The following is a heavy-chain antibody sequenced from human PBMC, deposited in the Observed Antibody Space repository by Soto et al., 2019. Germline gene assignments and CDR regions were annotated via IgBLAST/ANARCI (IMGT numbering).Heavy chain of an antibody. Sequence: GSLRLSCAASGFTVSSNHMSWVRQTPGKGLEWVASIYSGETTYYADSVRGRFTISSDKSKNTLYFQLSSLRIEDTAVYYCTRDGRGLGRLSLFEYWGQGVLVTVSS. V-gene: IGHV3-53*01. J-gene: IGHJ4*02. CDR2: IYSGETT. CDR1: GFTVSSNH. D-gene: IGHD2-21*02. CDR3: TRDGRGLGRLSLFEY.